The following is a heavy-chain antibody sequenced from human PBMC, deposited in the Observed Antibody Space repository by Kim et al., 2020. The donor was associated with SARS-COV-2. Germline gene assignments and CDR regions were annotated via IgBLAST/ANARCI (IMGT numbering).Heavy chain of an antibody. CDR2: IYYSGST. V-gene: IGHV4-59*01. J-gene: IGHJ5*02. D-gene: IGHD6-13*01. CDR1: GGSISSYY. Sequence: SETLSLTCTVSGGSISSYYWCWIRQPPGKGLEWIGYIYYSGSTNYNPSLKRRVTISVATSKNQFPLTLSSVTAADTAVYYCAREKEPGIAAAGGFDPCGQGTLVTVSS. CDR3: AREKEPGIAAAGGFDP.